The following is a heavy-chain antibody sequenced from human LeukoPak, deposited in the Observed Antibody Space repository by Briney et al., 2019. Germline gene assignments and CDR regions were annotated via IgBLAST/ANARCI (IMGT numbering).Heavy chain of an antibody. Sequence: SETLSLTCTVSGGSIGSYYWSWIRQPPGKGLEWIGNIFYSGSTYYSPSLRSRVAISLDTSKNQISLRLSSVTAADTAVYYCARGFCTDGVCYTFDPWGQGTLVTVSS. CDR3: ARGFCTDGVCYTFDP. D-gene: IGHD2-8*01. V-gene: IGHV4-59*01. CDR1: GGSIGSYY. CDR2: IFYSGST. J-gene: IGHJ5*02.